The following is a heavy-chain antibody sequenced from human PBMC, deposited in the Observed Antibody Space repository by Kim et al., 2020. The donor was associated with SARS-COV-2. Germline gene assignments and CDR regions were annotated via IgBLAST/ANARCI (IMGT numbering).Heavy chain of an antibody. V-gene: IGHV3-9*01. Sequence: GEGRFTISRDNAKNSLYLQMNSLRVEDTALYYCAKDYLSVGSGSSPNWFDPWGHGTLVTVSS. D-gene: IGHD3-10*01. J-gene: IGHJ5*02. CDR3: AKDYLSVGSGSSPNWFDP.